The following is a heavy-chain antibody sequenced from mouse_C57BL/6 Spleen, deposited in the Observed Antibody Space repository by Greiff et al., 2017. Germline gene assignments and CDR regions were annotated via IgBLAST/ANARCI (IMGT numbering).Heavy chain of an antibody. CDR2: ISYDGSN. Sequence: EVKLMESGPGLVKPSQSLSLTCSVTGYSITSGYYWNWIRQFPGNKLEWMGYISYDGSNNYNPSLKNRISITRDTSKNQFFLKLNSVTTEDTATYYCARDNYDYDVYYFDYWGQGTTLTVSS. CDR3: ARDNYDYDVYYFDY. CDR1: GYSITSGYY. D-gene: IGHD2-4*01. J-gene: IGHJ2*01. V-gene: IGHV3-6*01.